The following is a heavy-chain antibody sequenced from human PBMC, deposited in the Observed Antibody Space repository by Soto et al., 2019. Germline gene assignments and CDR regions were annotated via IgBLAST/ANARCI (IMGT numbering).Heavy chain of an antibody. CDR1: GGSFSGYY. V-gene: IGHV4-59*01. D-gene: IGHD6-19*01. CDR2: IYYSGST. Sequence: TSETLSLTCAVYGGSFSGYYWSWIRQPPGKGLEWIGYIYYSGSTNYNPSLKSRVTISVDTSKNQFSLKLSSVTAADTAVYYCARLVAGTPNWFDPWGQGTLVTVSS. J-gene: IGHJ5*02. CDR3: ARLVAGTPNWFDP.